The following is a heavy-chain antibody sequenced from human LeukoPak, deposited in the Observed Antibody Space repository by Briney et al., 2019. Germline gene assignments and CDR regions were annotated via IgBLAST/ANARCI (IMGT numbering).Heavy chain of an antibody. D-gene: IGHD3-3*01. CDR3: ATRGTISGWFDP. Sequence: ASVKVSCEASGYTFTDYYMYWVRQAPGQGLEWMGWINPNGGATEYAQKFQSKVTMTRDTSIRTVYMELSRLTSDDTAVYYCATRGTISGWFDPWGQGTLVTVSS. CDR1: GYTFTDYY. J-gene: IGHJ5*02. V-gene: IGHV1-2*02. CDR2: INPNGGAT.